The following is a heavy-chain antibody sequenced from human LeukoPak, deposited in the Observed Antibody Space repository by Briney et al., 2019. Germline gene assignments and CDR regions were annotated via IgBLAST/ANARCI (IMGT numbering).Heavy chain of an antibody. CDR2: IRSKAYGGTT. V-gene: IGHV3-49*04. CDR3: TRVRGVHEILFDY. CDR1: GFTFGDYA. Sequence: GGSLRLSCTAYGFTFGDYAMSWVRQASGKGLEWVGFIRSKAYGGTTEYAASVKGRFTISRDDSKSIAYLQMSSLKTEDTAVYYCTRVRGVHEILFDYWGQGTLVTVSS. D-gene: IGHD3-10*01. J-gene: IGHJ4*02.